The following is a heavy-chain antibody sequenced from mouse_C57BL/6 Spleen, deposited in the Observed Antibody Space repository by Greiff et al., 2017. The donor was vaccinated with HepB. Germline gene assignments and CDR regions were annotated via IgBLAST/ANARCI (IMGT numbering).Heavy chain of an antibody. D-gene: IGHD2-5*01. J-gene: IGHJ1*03. CDR1: GYTFTDYY. V-gene: IGHV1-76*01. Sequence: VQLQESGAELVRPGASVKLSCKASGYTFTDYYINWVKQRPGQGLEWIARIYPGSGNTYYNEKFKGKATLTAEKSSSTAYMQLSSLTSEDSAVYFCARGGSNYVPEYFDVWGTGTTVTVSS. CDR2: IYPGSGNT. CDR3: ARGGSNYVPEYFDV.